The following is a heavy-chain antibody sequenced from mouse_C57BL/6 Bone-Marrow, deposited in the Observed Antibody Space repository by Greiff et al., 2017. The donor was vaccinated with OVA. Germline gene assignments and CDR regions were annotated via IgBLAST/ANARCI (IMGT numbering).Heavy chain of an antibody. CDR1: GYTFTSYW. J-gene: IGHJ1*03. CDR3: ARRPPYDYGGRFDD. V-gene: IGHV1-64*01. Sequence: VQLQQPGAELVKPGASVKLSCKASGYTFTSYWMHWVKQRPGQGLEWIGMIHPNSGSTNSNEKFKSKAPLTVDKSSSTAYMQLSSLTSEDSAVYYCARRPPYDYGGRFDDWGTGTTVTVSS. D-gene: IGHD2-4*01. CDR2: IHPNSGST.